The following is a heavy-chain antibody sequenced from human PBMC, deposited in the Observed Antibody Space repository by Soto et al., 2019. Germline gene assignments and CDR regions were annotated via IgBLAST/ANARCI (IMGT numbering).Heavy chain of an antibody. CDR3: ASSPFPYDSSGYMPQSFFDY. Sequence: SETLSLTCTVSGGSVSSGSYYWSWIRQPPGKGLEWIGYIYYSGSTHYNPSLKSRVTISVDTSKNQFSLKLSSVTAADTAVYYCASSPFPYDSSGYMPQSFFDYWGQGTLVTVSS. J-gene: IGHJ4*02. D-gene: IGHD3-22*01. V-gene: IGHV4-61*01. CDR2: IYYSGST. CDR1: GGSVSSGSYY.